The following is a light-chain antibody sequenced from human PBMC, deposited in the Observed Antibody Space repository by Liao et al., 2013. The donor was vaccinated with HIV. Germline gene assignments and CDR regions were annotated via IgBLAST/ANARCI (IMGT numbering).Light chain of an antibody. CDR3: QAWDSSVV. Sequence: SYMLTQPPSVSVSPGQTASITCSGDKLGDKYACWYQQKPGQSPVLVIYQDSKRPSGIPERFSGSNSGNTATLTISGTQAMDEADYYCQAWDSSVVFGGGTKLTVL. CDR2: QDS. CDR1: KLGDKY. J-gene: IGLJ2*01. V-gene: IGLV3-1*01.